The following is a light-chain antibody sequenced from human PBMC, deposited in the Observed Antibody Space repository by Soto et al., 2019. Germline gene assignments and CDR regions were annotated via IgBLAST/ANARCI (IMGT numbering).Light chain of an antibody. CDR3: QSYDSSKSAVV. Sequence: NFMLTQPHSVSGSPGKTVTISRTRSSGSIASSYVQWYQQRPGSAPTTMIYENYQRPSGVPDRFSGSIDSSSNSASLTISGLKTEDEADYYCQSYDSSKSAVVFGGGTKLTVL. CDR1: SGSIASSY. CDR2: ENY. V-gene: IGLV6-57*04. J-gene: IGLJ3*02.